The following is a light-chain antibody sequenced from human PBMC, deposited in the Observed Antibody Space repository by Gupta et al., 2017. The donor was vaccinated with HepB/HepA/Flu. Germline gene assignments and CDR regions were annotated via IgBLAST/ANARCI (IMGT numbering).Light chain of an antibody. J-gene: IGKJ4*01. V-gene: IGKV3-20*01. CDR2: DAS. Sequence: ENVLTRTLRTLSLSPGERATLSCRASQSIKSSYVAWYQQKPGQAPRLLIYDASSRAGGISDRFSGSGSGTDFTLTISRREPEDFAVYYCQQYGRSPGLTFGGGTKVEIK. CDR3: QQYGRSPGLT. CDR1: QSIKSSY.